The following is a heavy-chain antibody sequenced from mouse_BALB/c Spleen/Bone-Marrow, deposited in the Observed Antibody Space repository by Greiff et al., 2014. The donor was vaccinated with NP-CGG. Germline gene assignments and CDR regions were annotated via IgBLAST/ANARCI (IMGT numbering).Heavy chain of an antibody. Sequence: EVQLQQSGHELVKPGASVKVSCKASGYAFTNYNMYWVKQSHGKSLEWIGYNDPYSGGTNYNQKFKGKATLTVDKSSSTAYMHLNSLTSEDSAVYYCARLGTTAVPDYWGQGTTLTVSS. J-gene: IGHJ2*01. CDR3: ARLGTTAVPDY. V-gene: IGHV1S135*01. CDR2: NDPYSGGT. D-gene: IGHD1-1*01. CDR1: GYAFTNYN.